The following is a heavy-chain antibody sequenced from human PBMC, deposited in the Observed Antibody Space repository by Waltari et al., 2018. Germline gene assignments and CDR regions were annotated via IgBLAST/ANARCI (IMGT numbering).Heavy chain of an antibody. CDR3: AAALGGGISASRPFHF. CDR2: LDPEDGQA. V-gene: IGHV1-69-2*01. J-gene: IGHJ3*01. Sequence: VQLLQSGAEVKKPGPPVKLSCTVSGATFTYNYIHWIQQAPGKGLQWMGLLDPEDGQAVYAEKFQGRVTMTADTSIHTAYMELTSLTSEDTAFYYCAAALGGGISASRPFHFWGQGTMITVSS. D-gene: IGHD3-10*01. CDR1: GATFTYNY.